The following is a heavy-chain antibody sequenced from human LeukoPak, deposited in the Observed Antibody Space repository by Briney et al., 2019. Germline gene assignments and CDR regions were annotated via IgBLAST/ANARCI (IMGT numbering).Heavy chain of an antibody. CDR3: ARVSNYRSYYDYVWGSYYFDC. V-gene: IGHV4-59*01. CDR1: GGSLSSYY. CDR2: IYYSGST. D-gene: IGHD3-16*01. Sequence: LETLSVTCTVSGGSLSSYYWSWIRQPPGKGLECIGYIYYSGSTNYNPSLKSRVTISVDTSKNQFSLKLSSVTAADTAVYYCARVSNYRSYYDYVWGSYYFDCWGQGTLVTVSS. J-gene: IGHJ4*02.